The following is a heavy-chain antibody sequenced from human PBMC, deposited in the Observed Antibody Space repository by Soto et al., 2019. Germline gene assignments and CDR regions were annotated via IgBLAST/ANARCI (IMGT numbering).Heavy chain of an antibody. D-gene: IGHD4-17*01. CDR3: ARAPAGDYYYGMDV. CDR1: GGTFSSYT. V-gene: IGHV1-69*02. CDR2: IIPILGIA. Sequence: ASVKVSCKASGGTFSSYTISWVRRAPGQGLEWMGRIIPILGIANYAQKFQGRVTITADKSTSTAYMELSSLRSEDTAVYYCARAPAGDYYYGMDVWGQGTTVTVSS. J-gene: IGHJ6*02.